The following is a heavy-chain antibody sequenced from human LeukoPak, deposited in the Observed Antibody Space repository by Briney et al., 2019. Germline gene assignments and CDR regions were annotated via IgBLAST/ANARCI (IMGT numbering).Heavy chain of an antibody. Sequence: GGSLRLSCAASIFTFSSYGMHWVRQAPGKGLEWVAVISYDGSNKYYADSVKGRFTISRDNSKNTLYLQMNSLRAEDTAVCYCASSKGYDSSGYYYPYYYGMDVWGQGTTVTVSS. D-gene: IGHD3-22*01. J-gene: IGHJ6*02. CDR2: ISYDGSNK. CDR3: ASSKGYDSSGYYYPYYYGMDV. V-gene: IGHV3-30*03. CDR1: IFTFSSYG.